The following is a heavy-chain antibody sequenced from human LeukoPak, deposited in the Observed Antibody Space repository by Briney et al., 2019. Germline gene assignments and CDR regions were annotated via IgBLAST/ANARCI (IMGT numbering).Heavy chain of an antibody. CDR3: ARDKVSYYYDSSGLDAFDI. Sequence: SETLSLTCTVSGGSVSSGSYYWSWIRQPPGKGLEWIGYIYYSGSTNYNPSLKSQVTISVDTSKNQFSLKLSSVTAADTAVYYCARDKVSYYYDSSGLDAFDIWGQGTMVTVSS. CDR2: IYYSGST. J-gene: IGHJ3*02. CDR1: GGSVSSGSYY. D-gene: IGHD3-22*01. V-gene: IGHV4-61*01.